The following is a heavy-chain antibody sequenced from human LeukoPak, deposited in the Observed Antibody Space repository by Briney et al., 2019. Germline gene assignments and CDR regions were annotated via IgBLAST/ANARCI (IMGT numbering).Heavy chain of an antibody. CDR3: ARSLKRWLSLYYFDY. Sequence: GASVKVSCKASGYTFTGYYMHWVRQAPGQGLEWMGWINPNSGGTNYAQKFQGRVTMTRDTSISTAYMELSRLRSDDTAVYYCARSLKRWLSLYYFDYWGQGTLVTVSS. V-gene: IGHV1-2*02. CDR1: GYTFTGYY. D-gene: IGHD5-24*01. CDR2: INPNSGGT. J-gene: IGHJ4*02.